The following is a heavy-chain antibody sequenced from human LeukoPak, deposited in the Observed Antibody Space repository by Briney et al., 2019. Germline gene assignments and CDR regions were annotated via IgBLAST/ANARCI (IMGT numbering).Heavy chain of an antibody. Sequence: ASVKVSCKASGYTFTGYYMHWGRQAPGQGREWMGWINPNNGGTNYAQKFQGRVTMTRDTSISTAYMELSRLRSDDTAVYYCARGDDSSGYYPPDYWGQGTLVTVSS. CDR3: ARGDDSSGYYPPDY. J-gene: IGHJ4*02. CDR1: GYTFTGYY. D-gene: IGHD3-22*01. V-gene: IGHV1-2*02. CDR2: INPNNGGT.